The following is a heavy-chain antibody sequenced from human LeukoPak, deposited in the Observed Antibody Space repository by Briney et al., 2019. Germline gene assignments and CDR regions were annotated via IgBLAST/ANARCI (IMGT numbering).Heavy chain of an antibody. D-gene: IGHD7-27*01. J-gene: IGHJ4*02. CDR2: ISGSGGST. CDR1: GFTFSSYA. Sequence: PGGSLRLSCAASGFTFSSYAMSWVRQAPGKGLEWVSAISGSGGSTYYADSVKGQFTISRDNSKNTLYLQMNSLRAEDTAVYYCSKGTWGSGYFDYWGQGILVTVSS. V-gene: IGHV3-23*01. CDR3: SKGTWGSGYFDY.